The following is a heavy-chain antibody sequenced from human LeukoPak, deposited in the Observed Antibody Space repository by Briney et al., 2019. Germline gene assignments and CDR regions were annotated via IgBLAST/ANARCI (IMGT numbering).Heavy chain of an antibody. V-gene: IGHV4-4*07. J-gene: IGHJ3*02. CDR3: ARDLGIVGATETFDI. Sequence: SETLSLTCTVSGGSISSYYWSWIRQPAGKGLEWIGRIYTSGSTNYNPSLKSRVTMSVDTSKNQFSLELSSVTAADTAVYYCARDLGIVGATETFDIWGQGTMVTVSS. CDR1: GGSISSYY. D-gene: IGHD1-26*01. CDR2: IYTSGST.